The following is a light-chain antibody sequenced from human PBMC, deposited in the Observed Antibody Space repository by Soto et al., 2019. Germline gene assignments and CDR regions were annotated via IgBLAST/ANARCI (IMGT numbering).Light chain of an antibody. V-gene: IGKV3-20*01. CDR1: QIIYSNY. Sequence: EIVLTQSPGTLSLSPGERATLSCRASQIIYSNYLAWYQQKPGQAPRLLIYDAPTRAAGIPDRFSGSGSGTDFSLTINRLEPEDCAVYYCQQYSSSVSTFGQGTKVEIK. J-gene: IGKJ1*01. CDR2: DAP. CDR3: QQYSSSVST.